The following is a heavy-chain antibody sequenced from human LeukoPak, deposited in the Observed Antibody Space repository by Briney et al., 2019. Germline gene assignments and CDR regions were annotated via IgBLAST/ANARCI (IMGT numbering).Heavy chain of an antibody. D-gene: IGHD6-19*01. V-gene: IGHV4-59*12. J-gene: IGHJ6*03. Sequence: SETLSLTCTVSGGSISSYYWSWIRQPPGKGLEWIGYIYYSGSTNYNPSLKSRVTISVDTSKNQFSLKLSSVTAADTAVYYCARGFSGWYLNYYYYMDVWGKGTTVTVSS. CDR3: ARGFSGWYLNYYYYMDV. CDR1: GGSISSYY. CDR2: IYYSGST.